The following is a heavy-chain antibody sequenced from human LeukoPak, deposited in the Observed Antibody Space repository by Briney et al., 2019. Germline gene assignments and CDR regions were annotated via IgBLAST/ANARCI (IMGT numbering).Heavy chain of an antibody. CDR2: IKQDGSEN. CDR3: ASPRIYCSGGSCSEVHY. CDR1: GLTFNKYW. V-gene: IGHV3-7*01. Sequence: GGSLRLSCEASGLTFNKYWMTWVRQAPGKGLEWVANIKQDGSENNYVDSVKGRFTISRDNAKNSLSLRMNSLSAEDTAVYYCASPRIYCSGGSCSEVHYWGQGTLVTVSS. D-gene: IGHD2-15*01. J-gene: IGHJ4*02.